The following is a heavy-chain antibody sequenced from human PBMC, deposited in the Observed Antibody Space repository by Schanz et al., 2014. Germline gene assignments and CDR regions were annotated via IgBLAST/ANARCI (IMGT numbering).Heavy chain of an antibody. CDR3: ARGGFGEVSYFDY. V-gene: IGHV3-23*01. Sequence: EVQLLESGGGLVEPGGSLRLSCAASGFSFSSYAMGWVRQARGKGLEWVSAMNESHSTIYYADSVRGRFTISRDNAENTLFLQMNSLRPEDTAVYYCARGGFGEVSYFDYWGQGTLVTVSS. J-gene: IGHJ4*02. D-gene: IGHD3-10*01. CDR1: GFSFSSYA. CDR2: MNESHSTI.